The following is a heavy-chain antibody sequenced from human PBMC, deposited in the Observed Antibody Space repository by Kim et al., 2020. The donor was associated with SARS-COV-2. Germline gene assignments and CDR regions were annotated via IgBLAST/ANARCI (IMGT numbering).Heavy chain of an antibody. D-gene: IGHD3-22*01. Sequence: PALKSRVTISVDTSKNQFSLKLSPVTAGGTAVYYCAGGVGDSRAWGMDVWGQGTTVTVSS. J-gene: IGHJ6*02. V-gene: IGHV4-31*02. CDR3: AGGVGDSRAWGMDV.